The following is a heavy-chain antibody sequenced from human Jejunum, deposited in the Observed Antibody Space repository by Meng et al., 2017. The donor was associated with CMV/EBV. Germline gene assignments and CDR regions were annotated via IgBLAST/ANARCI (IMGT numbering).Heavy chain of an antibody. CDR2: IYSDTRT. CDR3: ARGERFGY. D-gene: IGHD3-10*01. Sequence: LACAASGFIVSNSYFTWVRQAPGKGLEWVSVIYSDTRTNYADSVKGRFTISRDNSKNMLYLQMGSLRGDDTAVYYCARGERFGYWGQGTLVTVSS. V-gene: IGHV3-53*01. J-gene: IGHJ4*02. CDR1: GFIVSNSY.